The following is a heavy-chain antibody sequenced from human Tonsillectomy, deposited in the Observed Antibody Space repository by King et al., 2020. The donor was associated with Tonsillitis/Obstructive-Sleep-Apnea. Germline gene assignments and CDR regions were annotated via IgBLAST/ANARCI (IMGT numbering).Heavy chain of an antibody. V-gene: IGHV3-48*03. D-gene: IGHD3-3*01. J-gene: IGHJ4*02. Sequence: VQLVESGGGVIQPGGSLRLSCAASGFTFSSYEINWVRQAPGKGLEWVSYISSSETTIYYAHSVKGRFTIPRDNAKNSVYLQMNRLRAEDTAFYYCARGSRDYDVWGGSMHFDSWGQGTLLTVSS. CDR1: GFTFSSYE. CDR2: ISSSETTI. CDR3: ARGSRDYDVWGGSMHFDS.